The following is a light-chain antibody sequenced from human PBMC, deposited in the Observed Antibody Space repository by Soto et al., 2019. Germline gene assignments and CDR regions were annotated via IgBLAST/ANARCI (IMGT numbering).Light chain of an antibody. CDR1: QSVSSSY. Sequence: EIVLTQSPGTLSLSPGERATLSCRASQSVSSSYLAWYQQKPGQAPRLLIYGASSRATGIPDRFSGSGSGTCFTVPISKLEPEDFAMYYCQQYGSSPWTFGQGTKLAIK. J-gene: IGKJ1*01. V-gene: IGKV3-20*01. CDR2: GAS. CDR3: QQYGSSPWT.